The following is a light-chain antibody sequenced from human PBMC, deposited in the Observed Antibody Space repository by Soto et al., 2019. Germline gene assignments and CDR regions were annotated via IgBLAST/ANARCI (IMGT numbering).Light chain of an antibody. V-gene: IGKV1-5*01. Sequence: EIQMTQSPPSLSASVGDRATLTCRAIQIMSSWLSWYQQKPGKYPKLLIYDDSSLESGPPSRFSGSGSGTDFTLTISRLQPEDFAVYYCQQYGSSGTVGPGTKVEIK. CDR3: QQYGSSGT. CDR1: QIMSSW. CDR2: DDS. J-gene: IGKJ4*02.